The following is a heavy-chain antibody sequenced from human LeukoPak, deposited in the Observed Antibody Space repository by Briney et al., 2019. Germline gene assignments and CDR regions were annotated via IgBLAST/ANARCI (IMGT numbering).Heavy chain of an antibody. V-gene: IGHV4-4*07. CDR2: IYTSGST. D-gene: IGHD1-26*01. Sequence: SETLSLTWTVAGGSISSYYWSWIRQPAGKGLEWIGRIYTSGSTNYNPSLKSRVTMSVDTSKNQFSLKLSSVTAADTAVYYCARVRVGSSYGMDVWGQGTTVTVSS. CDR3: ARVRVGSSYGMDV. J-gene: IGHJ6*02. CDR1: GGSISSYY.